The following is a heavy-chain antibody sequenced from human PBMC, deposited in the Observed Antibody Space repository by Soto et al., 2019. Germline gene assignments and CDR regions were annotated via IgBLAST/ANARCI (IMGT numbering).Heavy chain of an antibody. J-gene: IGHJ5*02. Sequence: PSETLSLTCTVSGASISGFYWSWIRKSAGKGLEWIGRIYATGTTDYNPSLKSRVMMLVDTSKKQFSLKLRSVTAADTAVYYCVRDGTKTLRDWFDPWGQGMSVTVSS. CDR1: GASISGFY. D-gene: IGHD1-1*01. CDR3: VRDGTKTLRDWFDP. V-gene: IGHV4-4*07. CDR2: IYATGTT.